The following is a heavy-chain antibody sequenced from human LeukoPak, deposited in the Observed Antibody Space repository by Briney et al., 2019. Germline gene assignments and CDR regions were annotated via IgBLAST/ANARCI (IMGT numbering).Heavy chain of an antibody. CDR3: ARDSGYVGNGDY. CDR2: IIPIFGTA. D-gene: IGHD5-12*01. Sequence: SVKVSCKASGGTFSSYAISWVRQAPGQGLEWMGGIIPIFGTANYAQKFQGRVTIAADESTSTAYMELSSLRSEDTAVYYCARDSGYVGNGDYWGQGTLVTVSS. CDR1: GGTFSSYA. V-gene: IGHV1-69*01. J-gene: IGHJ4*02.